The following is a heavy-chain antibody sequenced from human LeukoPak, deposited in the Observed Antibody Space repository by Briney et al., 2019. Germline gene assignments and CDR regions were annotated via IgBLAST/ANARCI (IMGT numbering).Heavy chain of an antibody. V-gene: IGHV3-33*01. Sequence: PGGSLRLSCAASGFTFSSYGMHWVRQAPGKGLEWVAVIWYDGSNKYYADSVKGRFTISRDNSKNTLYLQMNSLRAEDTAVYYCAREDCSGGSCYIDYWGQGTLVTVSS. D-gene: IGHD2-15*01. CDR2: IWYDGSNK. J-gene: IGHJ4*02. CDR3: AREDCSGGSCYIDY. CDR1: GFTFSSYG.